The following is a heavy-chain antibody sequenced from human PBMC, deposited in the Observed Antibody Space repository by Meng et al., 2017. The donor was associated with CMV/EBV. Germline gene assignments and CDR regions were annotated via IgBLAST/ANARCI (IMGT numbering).Heavy chain of an antibody. D-gene: IGHD2-2*01. CDR3: ARIPTYCSSTSCYRDAFDI. CDR2: IFSNDEK. Sequence: SGPTLVKPTETLTLTCTVSGFSLSNARMGVSWIRQPPGKALEWLAHIFSNDEKSYSTSLKSRLTISKDTSKSQVVLTMTNMDPVDTATYYCARIPTYCSSTSCYRDAFDIWGRGTMVTVSS. V-gene: IGHV2-26*01. CDR1: GFSLSNARMG. J-gene: IGHJ3*02.